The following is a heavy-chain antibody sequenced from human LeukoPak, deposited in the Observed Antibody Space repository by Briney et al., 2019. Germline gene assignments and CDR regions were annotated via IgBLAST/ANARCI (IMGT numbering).Heavy chain of an antibody. D-gene: IGHD3-16*01. J-gene: IGHJ4*02. CDR1: TFTKAW. V-gene: IGHV3-15*07. CDR3: TTEYYGGLDY. Sequence: GGSLRLSCVVSTFTKAWMNWVRQAPGKGLEWVGRVKNSGDGRTTDYAAPVKGRFTISRDDSKRTVYLQMNSLKTEDTAVYFCTTEYYGGLDYWGQGTLVTVSS. CDR2: VKNSGDGRTT.